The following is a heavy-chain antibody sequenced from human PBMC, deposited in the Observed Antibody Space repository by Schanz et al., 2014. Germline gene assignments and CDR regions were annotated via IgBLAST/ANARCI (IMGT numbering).Heavy chain of an antibody. CDR1: GFTFTNYA. J-gene: IGHJ4*02. V-gene: IGHV3-23*01. D-gene: IGHD3-9*01. Sequence: EVQLLESGGGLVQPGGSLRLSCAASGFTFTNYAMTWVRQAPGKGLEWVSGISGSGGSTYDADSVKGRFTISRDNSKNTLYLQMNSLRAEDTAVYYCAKDHAGSDILTALGKWGQGTLVTVAS. CDR2: ISGSGGST. CDR3: AKDHAGSDILTALGK.